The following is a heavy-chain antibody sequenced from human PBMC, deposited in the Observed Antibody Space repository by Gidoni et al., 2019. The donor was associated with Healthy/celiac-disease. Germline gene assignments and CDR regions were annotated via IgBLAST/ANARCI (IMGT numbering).Heavy chain of an antibody. J-gene: IGHJ5*02. CDR1: GFTFSSYE. Sequence: EVQLVESGGGLVQPGGSLRLSCAASGFTFSSYEMHWVRQSPGKGLEWVSYISSSGSTIYYADSVKGRFTISRDNAKNSLYLQMNSLRAEDTAVYYCARSGGSSGRWFDPWGQGTLVTVSS. V-gene: IGHV3-48*03. CDR3: ARSGGSSGRWFDP. D-gene: IGHD2-15*01. CDR2: ISSSGSTI.